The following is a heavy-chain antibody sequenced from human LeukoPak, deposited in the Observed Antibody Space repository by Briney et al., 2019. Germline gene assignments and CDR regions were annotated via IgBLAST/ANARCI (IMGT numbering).Heavy chain of an antibody. J-gene: IGHJ4*02. CDR3: TKDGEE. CDR1: GFTFRNSA. CDR2: ISGSGGST. Sequence: GGSLRLSCAASGFTFRNSAMTWVRQAPGKGLQFVSTISGSGGSTRYADSAKGRFSISRDNSKNTLFLQMNSLRAEDTAVYYCTKDGEEWGQGTLATVSS. V-gene: IGHV3-23*01.